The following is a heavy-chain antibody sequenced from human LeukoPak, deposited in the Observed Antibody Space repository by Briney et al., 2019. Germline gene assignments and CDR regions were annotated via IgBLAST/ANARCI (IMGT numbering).Heavy chain of an antibody. Sequence: PSETLSLTCTVSGGSISSYYWSWIRQPPGKGLEWIGEINHSGSTNYNPSLKSRVTISVDTSKNQFSLKLSSVTAADTAVYYCARGPIVLRFLEWSDYYYYYGMDVWGQGTTVTVSS. D-gene: IGHD3-3*01. J-gene: IGHJ6*02. CDR3: ARGPIVLRFLEWSDYYYYYGMDV. CDR1: GGSISSYY. V-gene: IGHV4-34*01. CDR2: INHSGST.